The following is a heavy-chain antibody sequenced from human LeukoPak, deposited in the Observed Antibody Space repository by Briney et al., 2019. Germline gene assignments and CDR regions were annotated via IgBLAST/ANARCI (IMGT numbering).Heavy chain of an antibody. Sequence: GGARRLSCAASGFTFRNYVMNWVRQAPGKGLEWVSAIGGTDGNTFYAAFVKGRFTISRDNSRNTLYLQMNSLRAEDTAVYYCTKRIDGAGSYYIDFWGQGTVVTVSS. CDR3: TKRIDGAGSYYIDF. CDR1: GFTFRNYV. D-gene: IGHD3-10*01. CDR2: IGGTDGNT. J-gene: IGHJ4*02. V-gene: IGHV3-23*01.